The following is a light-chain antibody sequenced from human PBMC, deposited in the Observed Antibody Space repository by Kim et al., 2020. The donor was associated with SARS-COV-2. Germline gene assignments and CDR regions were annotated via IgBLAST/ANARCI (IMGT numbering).Light chain of an antibody. Sequence: QSVLTQPPSVFGAPGQRVTISCTGSSSNIGAGYDVHWYQQFPGTAPKLLIYGSTNRPSGVPDRFSGSKSGTSASLAITGLQAEDEADYFCQSYDDSLGGYVFATGTKVTVL. CDR2: GST. J-gene: IGLJ1*01. CDR3: QSYDDSLGGYV. CDR1: SSNIGAGYD. V-gene: IGLV1-40*01.